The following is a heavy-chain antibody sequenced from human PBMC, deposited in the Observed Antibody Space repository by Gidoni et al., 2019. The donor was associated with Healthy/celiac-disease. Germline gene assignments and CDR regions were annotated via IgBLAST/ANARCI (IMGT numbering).Heavy chain of an antibody. CDR2: IYYSGST. CDR3: ARGSVYYYDSSGYWPKHYYYYMDV. Sequence: QVQLQESGPGLVKPSETLSLTCTVSGGSISSYYWSWIRPPPGKGLEWIGYIYYSGSTNYNPSLKSRVTISVDTSKNQFSLKLSSVTAADTAVYYCARGSVYYYDSSGYWPKHYYYYMDVWGKGTTVTVSS. J-gene: IGHJ6*03. D-gene: IGHD3-22*01. V-gene: IGHV4-59*01. CDR1: GGSISSYY.